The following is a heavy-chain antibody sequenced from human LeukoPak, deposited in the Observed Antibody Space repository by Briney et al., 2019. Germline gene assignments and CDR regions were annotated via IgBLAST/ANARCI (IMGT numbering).Heavy chain of an antibody. CDR1: GFTFTTYA. CDR3: AEAAGGSSDY. D-gene: IGHD3-16*01. CDR2: TTPDGSSQ. Sequence: GRSLRLSCVASGFTFTTYAVHWVRHAPGKGLGWVALTTPDGSSQFYADSVKGRFTLSRDNSKDTLYLQVNSLGAEDTAVYYCAEAAGGSSDYWGQGTLVTVSS. J-gene: IGHJ4*02. V-gene: IGHV3-30*18.